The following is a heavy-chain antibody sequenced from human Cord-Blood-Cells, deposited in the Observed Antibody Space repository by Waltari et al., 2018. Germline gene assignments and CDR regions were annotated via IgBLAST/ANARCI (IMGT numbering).Heavy chain of an antibody. Sequence: QVQLQQWGAGLLKPSETLSLTCAGYGGSFSGYYWSWIRQPPGKGLEWIGEINPSGSTNHNPSLKSRVTISVDTSKNQFSRKLSSVTAADTAVYYCARGPTIFGVVIMGFDYWGQGTLVTVSS. V-gene: IGHV4-34*01. J-gene: IGHJ4*02. CDR2: INPSGST. CDR1: GGSFSGYY. CDR3: ARGPTIFGVVIMGFDY. D-gene: IGHD3-3*01.